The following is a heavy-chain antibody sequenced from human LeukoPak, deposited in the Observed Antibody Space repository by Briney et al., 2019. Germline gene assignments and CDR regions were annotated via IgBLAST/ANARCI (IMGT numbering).Heavy chain of an antibody. D-gene: IGHD2-15*01. CDR3: ARDGEVVVAAHAFDI. J-gene: IGHJ3*02. CDR2: VTGSGDST. CDR1: GFTFSSYA. Sequence: GGSLRLSCAASGFTFSSYAMSWVRQAPGKGLEWVSTVTGSGDSTYYADSVKGRFTISRDNSKNTLYLQMNSLRAEDTAVYYCARDGEVVVAAHAFDIWGQGTMVTVSS. V-gene: IGHV3-23*01.